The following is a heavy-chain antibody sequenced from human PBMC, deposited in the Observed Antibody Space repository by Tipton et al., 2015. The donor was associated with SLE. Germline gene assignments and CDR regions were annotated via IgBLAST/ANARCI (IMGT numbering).Heavy chain of an antibody. V-gene: IGHV4-39*01. CDR3: ASSLGNCAGGTCYLDGDAFQI. Sequence: TLSLTCTVSGGSISSSNHYWGWIRQPPGKGLEWFGSISYNRNTLYNPSLKSRVTISVDTSKNQFSLKLSSVAAADTAMYYCASSLGNCAGGTCYLDGDAFQIWGQETMLTVSS. CDR1: GGSISSSNHY. CDR2: ISYNRNT. J-gene: IGHJ3*02. D-gene: IGHD2-15*01.